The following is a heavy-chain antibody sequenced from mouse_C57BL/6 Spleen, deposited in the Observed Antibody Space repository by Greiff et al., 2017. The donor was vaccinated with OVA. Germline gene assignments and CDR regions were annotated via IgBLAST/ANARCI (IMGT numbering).Heavy chain of an antibody. V-gene: IGHV3-6*01. CDR2: ISYDGSN. CDR3: ARDGGGYYAMDY. CDR1: GYSITSGYY. J-gene: IGHJ4*01. Sequence: DVQLQESGPGLVKPSQSLSLTCSVPGYSITSGYYWNWIRQFPGNKLEWMGYISYDGSNNYNPSLKNRISITRDTSKNQFFLKLNSVTTEDTATYYCARDGGGYYAMDYWGQGTSVTVSS.